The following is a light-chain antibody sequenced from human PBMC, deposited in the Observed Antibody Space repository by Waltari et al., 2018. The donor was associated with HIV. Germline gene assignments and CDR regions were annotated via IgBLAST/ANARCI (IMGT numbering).Light chain of an antibody. CDR1: QTIFTY. V-gene: IGKV1-39*01. Sequence: DIQMHQYPSSLSASVGDRVTITCRASQTIFTYLNWYQHKPGKAPKLLLFEASNLQTGVASRLRSSGSGTVFTLTVSSLQPEDFATYYCQQSYNPPHTFGQGTKVEI. CDR2: EAS. J-gene: IGKJ1*01. CDR3: QQSYNPPHT.